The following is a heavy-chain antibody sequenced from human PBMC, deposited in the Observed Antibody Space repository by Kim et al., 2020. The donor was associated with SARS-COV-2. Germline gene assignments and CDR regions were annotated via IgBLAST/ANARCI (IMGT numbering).Heavy chain of an antibody. CDR2: IYYSGST. CDR3: ARYIVVVIDDAFDI. V-gene: IGHV4-31*03. Sequence: SETLSLTCTVSGGSISSGGYYWSWIRQHPGKGLEWIGYIYYSGSTYYNPSLKSRVTISVDTSKNQFSLKLSSVTAADTAVYYCARYIVVVIDDAFDIWGQGTMVTVSS. D-gene: IGHD2-21*01. CDR1: GGSISSGGYY. J-gene: IGHJ3*02.